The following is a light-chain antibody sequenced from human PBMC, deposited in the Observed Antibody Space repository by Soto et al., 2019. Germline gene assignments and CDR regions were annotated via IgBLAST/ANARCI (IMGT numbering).Light chain of an antibody. CDR2: LGS. CDR1: QSLLRGNGYNY. Sequence: DIVMTQSPLSLPVTPGEPASISCRSSQSLLRGNGYNYLDWYLQKPGQSPQLLIYLGSHRASGAPDRFSGSGSDTEFTLKISRVEAEDVGVYYCMQSQQSPPTFGQGTKMEI. CDR3: MQSQQSPPT. J-gene: IGKJ1*01. V-gene: IGKV2-28*01.